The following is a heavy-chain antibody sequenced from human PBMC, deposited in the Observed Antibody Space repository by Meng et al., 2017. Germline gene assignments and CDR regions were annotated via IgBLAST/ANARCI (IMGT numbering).Heavy chain of an antibody. V-gene: IGHV4-4*02. Sequence: HAQLQASGPGLVKPSGTLSLTCPVSGGSISSSNWWSWVRQPPGKGLEWIGEIYHSGSTNYNPSLKSRVTISVDKSKNQFSLKLSSVTAADTAVYYCASLTYYYDSSGYYRVAYFDYWGQGTLVTVSS. D-gene: IGHD3-22*01. CDR2: IYHSGST. J-gene: IGHJ4*02. CDR1: GGSISSSNW. CDR3: ASLTYYYDSSGYYRVAYFDY.